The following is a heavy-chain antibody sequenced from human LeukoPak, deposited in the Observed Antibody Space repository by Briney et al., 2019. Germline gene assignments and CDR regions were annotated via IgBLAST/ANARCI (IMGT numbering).Heavy chain of an antibody. V-gene: IGHV4-59*08. CDR2: IYYGGST. CDR3: ARAGGATDY. J-gene: IGHJ4*02. D-gene: IGHD1-26*01. Sequence: SETLSLTCTVSGGSISTYYWSWIRQPPGKGLEWIGYIYYGGSTNYNPSLKSRVTISVDTSKNQFSLKLSSVTAADTAVYYCARAGGATDYWGQGTLVTVSS. CDR1: GGSISTYY.